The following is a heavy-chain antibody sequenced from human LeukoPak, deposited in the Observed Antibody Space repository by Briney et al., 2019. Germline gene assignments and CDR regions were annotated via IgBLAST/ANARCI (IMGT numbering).Heavy chain of an antibody. J-gene: IGHJ4*02. V-gene: IGHV1-8*01. CDR2: MNSNRGNT. D-gene: IGHD3-3*01. CDR1: GYTFHSYD. CDR3: ARGERRRLTYYDFWSGYYTGIVDDY. Sequence: ASVKVSCKSSGYTFHSYDINWVRQATGRGLVWMEWMNSNRGNTRYAQKFQGRVTMTRNTPISTAYMELSSLRSEDTAVYYCARGERRRLTYYDFWSGYYTGIVDDYWGQGTLVTVSS.